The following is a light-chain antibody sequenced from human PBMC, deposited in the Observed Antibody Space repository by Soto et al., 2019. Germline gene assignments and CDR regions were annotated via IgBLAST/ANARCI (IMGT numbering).Light chain of an antibody. CDR3: QQYGSAPST. Sequence: EVVLTQSPGTLSLSPGDRATLSCRARSTVNSRYLAWYQQKPGQAPRLLIYDASSRATGIPDRFNGGGSGTDFTLTIIRLEPEDFAVYFCQQYGSAPSTFGGGTTVEIK. CDR1: STVNSRY. V-gene: IGKV3-20*01. CDR2: DAS. J-gene: IGKJ4*01.